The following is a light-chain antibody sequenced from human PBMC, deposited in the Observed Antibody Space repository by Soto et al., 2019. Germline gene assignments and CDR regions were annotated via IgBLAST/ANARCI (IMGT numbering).Light chain of an antibody. J-gene: IGLJ2*01. CDR2: LNSDGSH. Sequence: QPVLTQSPSASASLGASVKLTCTLSSGHSNYAIAWHQQPEKGPRYLMKLNSDGSHSKGDGIPDRFSGSSSGAERYLTISSLQSEDEADYYCQTWGSGIVVFGGGTKLTVL. CDR1: SGHSNYA. CDR3: QTWGSGIVV. V-gene: IGLV4-69*01.